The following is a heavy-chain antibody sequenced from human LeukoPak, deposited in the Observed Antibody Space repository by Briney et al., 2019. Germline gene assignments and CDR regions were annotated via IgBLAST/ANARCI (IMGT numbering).Heavy chain of an antibody. Sequence: PSQTLSLTCTVSGGSISSGDYYWSWIRQPPGKGLEWIGYIYYSGSTYYNPSLKSRVTISVHTSKNQFSLKLSSVTAADTAVYYCARDRDKGYYGMDVWGQGTTVTVSS. CDR3: ARDRDKGYYGMDV. V-gene: IGHV4-30-4*01. CDR1: GGSISSGDYY. D-gene: IGHD2-15*01. CDR2: IYYSGST. J-gene: IGHJ6*02.